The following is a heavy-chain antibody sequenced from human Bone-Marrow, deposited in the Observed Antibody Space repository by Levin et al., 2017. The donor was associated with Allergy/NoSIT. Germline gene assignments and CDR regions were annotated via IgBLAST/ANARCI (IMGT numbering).Heavy chain of an antibody. Sequence: GESLKISCKTSGYSFLSYWIAWVRQMPGKGLEWMGIIYPGDSTVRLSPSFQGQVTMSADKSINTAYLQWSSLKASDTAVYYCARHLTYSDWGDHWGQGTLVTVSS. D-gene: IGHD4-11*01. J-gene: IGHJ4*02. V-gene: IGHV5-51*01. CDR2: IYPGDSTV. CDR3: ARHLTYSDWGDH. CDR1: GYSFLSYW.